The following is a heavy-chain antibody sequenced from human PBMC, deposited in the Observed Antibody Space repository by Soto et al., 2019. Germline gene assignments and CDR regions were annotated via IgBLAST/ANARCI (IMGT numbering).Heavy chain of an antibody. CDR1: GFTFSSYG. Sequence: GGSLRLSCATSGFTFSSYGMHWVRQAPGKGLEWVAVISYDGSNKYYADSVKGRLTISRDNSKNTLYLQMNSLRAEDTAVYYCANCQDYCESSGSSDYWGQGTLGTVSS. CDR2: ISYDGSNK. D-gene: IGHD3-22*01. V-gene: IGHV3-30*18. CDR3: ANCQDYCESSGSSDY. J-gene: IGHJ4*02.